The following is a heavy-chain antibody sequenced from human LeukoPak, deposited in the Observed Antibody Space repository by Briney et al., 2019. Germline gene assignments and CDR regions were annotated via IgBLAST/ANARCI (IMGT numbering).Heavy chain of an antibody. Sequence: GGSLRLSCAASGFTFSSYGMHWVRQAPGKGLEWVSSISGSGGSTQYADSVQGRFAISRDNSKNTLYLQMNSLRVEDTAVYYCAIYRDTSLDYWGQGTLVTVSS. CDR1: GFTFSSYG. D-gene: IGHD3-16*02. V-gene: IGHV3-23*01. CDR3: AIYRDTSLDY. J-gene: IGHJ4*02. CDR2: ISGSGGST.